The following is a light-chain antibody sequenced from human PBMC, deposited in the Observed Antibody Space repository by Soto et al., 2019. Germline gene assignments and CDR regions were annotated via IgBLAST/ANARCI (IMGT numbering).Light chain of an antibody. J-gene: IGLJ1*01. Sequence: APPPPLSWAPWQSVPLSSPGTRSDVGGYNFVSWYQQHPGKAPKLMIYDVSDRPSGVSNRFSASKSGNTASLTISGLQAEDEADYYCCSYTSSSTPWVFGTGTKVTVL. CDR2: DVS. V-gene: IGLV2-14*03. CDR3: CSYTSSSTPWV. CDR1: RSDVGGYNF.